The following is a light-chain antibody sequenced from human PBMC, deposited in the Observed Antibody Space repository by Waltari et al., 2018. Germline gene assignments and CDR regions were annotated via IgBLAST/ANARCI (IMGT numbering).Light chain of an antibody. Sequence: EIVLTQSPATLSVSPGERATLSCSASQSVKTNLAWYQQKPGQAPRLLIYGASNRATGVPARFSGSGSGTDFTLTISSLQSEDFALYYCQQYNHWPPVFTFGPGTKLDIK. CDR3: QQYNHWPPVFT. CDR1: QSVKTN. CDR2: GAS. V-gene: IGKV3-15*01. J-gene: IGKJ3*01.